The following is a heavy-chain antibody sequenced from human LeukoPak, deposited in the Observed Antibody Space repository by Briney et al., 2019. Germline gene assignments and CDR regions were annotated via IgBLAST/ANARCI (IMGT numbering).Heavy chain of an antibody. CDR1: GFIFSSYA. CDR3: TRDPIVGATDYYFDY. J-gene: IGHJ4*02. CDR2: ISYDGSNK. V-gene: IGHV3-30-3*01. Sequence: PGGSLRLCGGACGFIFSSYAMHGVRQAPGKGLEWVAVISYDGSNKYYADSVKGRFTISRDNSKNTLYLQMSSLRAEDTAVYYCTRDPIVGATDYYFDYWGQGTLVTVSS. D-gene: IGHD1-26*01.